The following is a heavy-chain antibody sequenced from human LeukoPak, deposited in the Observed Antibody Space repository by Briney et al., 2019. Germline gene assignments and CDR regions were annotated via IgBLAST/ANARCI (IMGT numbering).Heavy chain of an antibody. CDR1: GFTFSYYW. V-gene: IGHV3-74*01. Sequence: GGSLRLSCAASGFTFSYYWMHWVRQAPGEGLVWVSRINSEGTSTSFADSVKGRFTVSRDNAKNTLYLQMNSLRPEDTAVYYCVRSYRDLTGYYNHFDYWGQGNLVTVSS. CDR2: INSEGTST. CDR3: VRSYRDLTGYYNHFDY. J-gene: IGHJ4*02. D-gene: IGHD3-9*01.